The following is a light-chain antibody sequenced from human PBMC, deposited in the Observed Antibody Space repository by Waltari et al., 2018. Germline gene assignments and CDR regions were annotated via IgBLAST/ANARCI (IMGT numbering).Light chain of an antibody. CDR1: QSVSSSH. CDR2: NGS. CDR3: QQCQTSPRT. V-gene: IGKV3-20*01. J-gene: IGKJ3*01. Sequence: EIVLTQSPGTLSLSPGERATLSCRASQSVSSSHLAWYQQKPGQAARLLIYNGSRSAPCIPDRFSSFGSGTDFTLTISRLEPEDFAVYYCQQCQTSPRTFGPGTKVVFK.